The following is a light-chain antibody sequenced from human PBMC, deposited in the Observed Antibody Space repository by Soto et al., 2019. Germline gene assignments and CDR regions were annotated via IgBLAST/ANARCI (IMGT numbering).Light chain of an antibody. CDR2: LYSDGTH. V-gene: IGLV4-69*01. J-gene: IGLJ3*02. CDR3: QTLGTGPWV. CDR1: SGHSSYA. Sequence: QPVLTQSPSASASLGASVKLTCTLSSGHSSYAIAWHQQEPDKGPRYLMKLYSDGTHSKGDGIPDRFSGSSSGAERYLTISSLQSEDEADYYCQTLGTGPWVFGGGTKLTVL.